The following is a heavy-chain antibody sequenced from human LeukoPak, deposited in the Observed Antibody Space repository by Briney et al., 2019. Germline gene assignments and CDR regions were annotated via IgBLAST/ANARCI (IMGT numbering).Heavy chain of an antibody. CDR1: GFTFDDYA. Sequence: PGRSLRLSCAASGFTFDDYAMHWVRQTPGKGLEWVSGISWNSGSIGYADSVKGRFTISRDNAKNSLYLQMNSLRAEDTALYYCAKEYYDISWGQGTLVTVSS. CDR2: ISWNSGSI. CDR3: AKEYYDIS. D-gene: IGHD3-9*01. J-gene: IGHJ5*02. V-gene: IGHV3-9*01.